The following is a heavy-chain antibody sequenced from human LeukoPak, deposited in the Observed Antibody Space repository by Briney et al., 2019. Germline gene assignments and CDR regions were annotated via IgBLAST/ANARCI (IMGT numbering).Heavy chain of an antibody. D-gene: IGHD4-17*01. Sequence: GASVKVSCKVSGYTLTELSLHWVRQAPGKGLEWMGGFDPEDGETIYAQKFQGRVTMTEDTSTDTAYMELSSLRYEDTAVYYCATESPSTVTRDYYYYMDVWGKGTTVPVSS. CDR2: FDPEDGET. CDR1: GYTLTELS. V-gene: IGHV1-24*01. CDR3: ATESPSTVTRDYYYYMDV. J-gene: IGHJ6*03.